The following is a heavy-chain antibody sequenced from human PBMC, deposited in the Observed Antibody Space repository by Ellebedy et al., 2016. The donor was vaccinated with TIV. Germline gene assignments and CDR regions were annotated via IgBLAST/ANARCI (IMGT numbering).Heavy chain of an antibody. CDR2: I. D-gene: IGHD2/OR15-2a*01. CDR3: TRDRFGTNLVSLYYYSIVV. J-gene: IGHJ6*02. Sequence: ASVKVSCKSSGYTFRDYGISWVRQAPGRTLEWMAWINGKQFRGRLSVSTDDSTNTAYLDLTGLTSADTAIYYCTRDRFGTNLVSLYYYSIVVWGQGTSVTVSS. V-gene: IGHV1-18*01. CDR1: GYTFRDYG.